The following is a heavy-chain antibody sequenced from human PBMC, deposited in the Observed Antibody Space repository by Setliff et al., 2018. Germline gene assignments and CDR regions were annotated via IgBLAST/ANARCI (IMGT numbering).Heavy chain of an antibody. V-gene: IGHV3-48*03. J-gene: IGHJ3*02. CDR2: VSTSGTTI. D-gene: IGHD2-15*01. CDR1: GFNFRTYH. CDR3: ARGDLVTRPTNNDAFDI. Sequence: GGSLRLSCAASGFNFRTYHMSWVRQAPGKGLEWVSYVSTSGTTIYYADSVKGRFTISRDNAKNSLFLQMISLRAEDTAVYYCARGDLVTRPTNNDAFDIWGQGTMVTVSS.